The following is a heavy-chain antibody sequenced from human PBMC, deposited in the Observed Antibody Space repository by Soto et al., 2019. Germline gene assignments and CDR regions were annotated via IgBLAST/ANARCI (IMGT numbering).Heavy chain of an antibody. V-gene: IGHV4-39*07. CDR2: IYYSGST. J-gene: IGHJ4*02. Sequence: SETLSLTCTVSGGSISSSSYYWGWIRQPPGKGLEWIGSIYYSGSTYYNPSLKSRVTISVDTSKNQFSLKLSSVTAADTAVYYCARVGYSSGWYSSFDYWGQGTLVTVSS. D-gene: IGHD6-19*01. CDR3: ARVGYSSGWYSSFDY. CDR1: GGSISSSSYY.